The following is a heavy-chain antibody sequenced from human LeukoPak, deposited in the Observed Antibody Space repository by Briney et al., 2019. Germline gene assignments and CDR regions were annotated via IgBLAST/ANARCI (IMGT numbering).Heavy chain of an antibody. CDR3: TIMVRGVIVSWFDP. D-gene: IGHD3-10*01. V-gene: IGHV4-30-4*01. J-gene: IGHJ5*02. CDR1: GGSISSGDYY. CDR2: IYYRGST. Sequence: SETLSLTCTVSGGSISSGDYYWSWIRQPPGKGLEWIGYIYYRGSTYYNPSLKSRVTISVDTSKNQFSLKLSSVTAADTAVYYCTIMVRGVIVSWFDPWGQGTLVTVSS.